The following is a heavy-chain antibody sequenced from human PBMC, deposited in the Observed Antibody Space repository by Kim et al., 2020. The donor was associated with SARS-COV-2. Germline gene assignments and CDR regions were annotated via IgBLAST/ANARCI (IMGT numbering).Heavy chain of an antibody. J-gene: IGHJ4*02. V-gene: IGHV3-23*01. CDR1: GFTFSNYA. CDR3: AKDLSLIRH. CDR2: ISGSGASP. Sequence: GGSLRLSCAASGFTFSNYAMSWLRQAPGKGPEWVSVISGSGASPSYVDSVKGRFTVSRDNSKNMVYLHMSRLRVEDTAVYYCAKDLSLIRHWGQGTLVTVSS. D-gene: IGHD3-22*01.